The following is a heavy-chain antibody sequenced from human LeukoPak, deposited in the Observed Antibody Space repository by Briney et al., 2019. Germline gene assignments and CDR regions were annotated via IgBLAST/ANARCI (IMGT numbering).Heavy chain of an antibody. CDR2: VGHSGTT. D-gene: IGHD3-10*01. CDR3: ARELISSRAAFDT. Sequence: PETLSLTCAVYGGSLNDYLWSWIRQPPGQGLEWIGEVGHSGTTNYNPSLKSRVTISVDTSKNQFSLKLISVTAADTAVYYCARELISSRAAFDTWGQGTVVTVSS. CDR1: GGSLNDYL. V-gene: IGHV4-34*01. J-gene: IGHJ3*02.